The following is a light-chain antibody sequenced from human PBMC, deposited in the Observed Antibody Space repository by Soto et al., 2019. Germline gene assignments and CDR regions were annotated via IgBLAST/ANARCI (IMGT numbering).Light chain of an antibody. V-gene: IGLV2-11*01. CDR3: CSYAGSYPYV. CDR1: SSDVGGYNY. Sequence: QSALTQPRSVSGSPGQSVTISCTGTSSDVGGYNYVSWYQQHPGKAPKLIIYDVSKRPSGVPDRFSGSKSGNTASLTISGLQDEDEADYYCCSYAGSYPYVFGTGTKVTVL. CDR2: DVS. J-gene: IGLJ1*01.